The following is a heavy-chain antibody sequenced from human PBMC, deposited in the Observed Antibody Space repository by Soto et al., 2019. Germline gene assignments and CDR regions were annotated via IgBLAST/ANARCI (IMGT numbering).Heavy chain of an antibody. CDR1: GFTVSSDS. V-gene: IGHV3-53*02. J-gene: IGHJ6*02. CDR2: IYSDNNT. CDR3: ARHYSAMGV. Sequence: EVQLVETGGDLIQPGGSLRLSCAASGFTVSSDSMTWVRQAPGKGLEWISIIYSDNNTDYAESVKGRFSISRDTTKNILYLQMNSLRADDTDEDYCARHYSAMGVWGQGTTVTVSS.